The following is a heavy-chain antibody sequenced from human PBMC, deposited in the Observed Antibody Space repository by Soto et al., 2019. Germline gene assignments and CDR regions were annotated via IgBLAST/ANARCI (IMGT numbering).Heavy chain of an antibody. CDR3: ARELPYYVSSDSYLDY. V-gene: IGHV6-1*01. J-gene: IGHJ4*02. CDR1: GDSFSGNIAA. Sequence: VSLTCAMSGDSFSGNIAACNCIRQSPSRGLEWLGRTYYRSRWYNDYAVSVKSRITVTPDTSKNQFSLHLNSVTPEDTAVYYCARELPYYVSSDSYLDYWGQGALVTVSS. CDR2: TYYRSRWYN. D-gene: IGHD3-16*01.